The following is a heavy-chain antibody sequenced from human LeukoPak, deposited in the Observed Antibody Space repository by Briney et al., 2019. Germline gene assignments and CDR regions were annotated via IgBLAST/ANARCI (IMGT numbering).Heavy chain of an antibody. V-gene: IGHV3-23*01. J-gene: IGHJ4*02. CDR1: GFTFSSYA. CDR3: AKTKWELLLSPPSY. CDR2: ISGSGGST. D-gene: IGHD1-26*01. Sequence: GGSLRLSCAASGFTFSSYAMSWVCQAPGKGLEWVSAISGSGGSTYYADSVKGRFTIPRDNSKNTLYLQMNSLRAEDTAVYYCAKTKWELLLSPPSYWGQGTLVTVSS.